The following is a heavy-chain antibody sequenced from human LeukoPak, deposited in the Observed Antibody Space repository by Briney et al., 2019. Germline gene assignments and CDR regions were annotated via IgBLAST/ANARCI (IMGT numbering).Heavy chain of an antibody. CDR3: ARGEATTEYYYYYMDV. CDR1: GYTFTGYY. Sequence: ASVKVSCKASGYTFTGYYMHWVRQAPGQGLEWMGWINPNSGGTNYAQKFQSRVTMTRDTSISTAYMELSRLRSDDTDVYYCARGEATTEYYYYYMDVWGKGTTVTVSS. V-gene: IGHV1-2*02. CDR2: INPNSGGT. D-gene: IGHD5-12*01. J-gene: IGHJ6*03.